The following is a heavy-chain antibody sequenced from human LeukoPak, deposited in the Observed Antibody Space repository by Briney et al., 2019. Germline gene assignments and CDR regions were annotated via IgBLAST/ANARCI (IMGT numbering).Heavy chain of an antibody. CDR3: AKDVYGDYGGLVY. J-gene: IGHJ4*02. CDR2: ISVSVGST. V-gene: IGHV3-23*01. Sequence: GGSLRLSCAASGFTFSSYMMNWVRQAPGKGLEWVSSISVSVGSTYYADSVKGRFTISRDNSKNTLYLQMNSLRAEDTAVYYCAKDVYGDYGGLVYWGQGTLVTVSS. D-gene: IGHD4-17*01. CDR1: GFTFSSYM.